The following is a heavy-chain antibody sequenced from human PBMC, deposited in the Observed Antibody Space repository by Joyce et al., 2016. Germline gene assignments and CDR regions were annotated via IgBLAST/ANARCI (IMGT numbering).Heavy chain of an antibody. D-gene: IGHD4-17*01. J-gene: IGHJ5*02. CDR1: GFTFSSYW. CDR2: IKQHGSEK. V-gene: IGHV3-7*04. CDR3: ARADYADYEVWFDP. Sequence: EVQLVESGGGLVQPGGSLRLSCLASGFTFSSYWMSWVRQGPGKGLEWVGNIKQHGSEKYCVDSVKGRVTISRDNAKNSLYLQMNSLRAEDTAVYYCARADYADYEVWFDPWGQGTLVTVSS.